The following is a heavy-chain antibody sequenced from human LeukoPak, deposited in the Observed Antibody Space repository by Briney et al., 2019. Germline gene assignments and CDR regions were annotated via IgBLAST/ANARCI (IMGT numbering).Heavy chain of an antibody. CDR3: ARHKNYYDSSGYYYELDY. V-gene: IGHV4-59*08. CDR2: IYYRGST. D-gene: IGHD3-22*01. Sequence: PSETLSLTCTVSGGSISSYYWSWMRQPPGKGLEWSRYIYYRGSTNYNPSLKSRVTISVDTSKNQFALKQSSVTAADTAVYYCARHKNYYDSSGYYYELDYWGQGTLVTVSS. J-gene: IGHJ4*02. CDR1: GGSISSYY.